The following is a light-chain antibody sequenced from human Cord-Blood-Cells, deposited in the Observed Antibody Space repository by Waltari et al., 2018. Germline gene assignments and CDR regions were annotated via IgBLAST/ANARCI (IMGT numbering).Light chain of an antibody. CDR3: CSYAGSYTYV. J-gene: IGLJ1*01. CDR1: SSDVSGYNY. CDR2: DVS. Sequence: QSALTPPRSVSGSAGRAVTIPCTSTSSDVSGYNYVSWYQQHPGKAPKLMIYDVSKRPSGVPDRFSGSKSGNTASLTISGLQAEDEADYYCCSYAGSYTYVFGTGTKVTVL. V-gene: IGLV2-11*01.